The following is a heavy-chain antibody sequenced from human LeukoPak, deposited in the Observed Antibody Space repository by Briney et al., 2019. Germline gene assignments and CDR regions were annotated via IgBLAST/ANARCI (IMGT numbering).Heavy chain of an antibody. J-gene: IGHJ4*02. CDR2: ISYDGSNK. CDR3: AKGAKGLQLAHFDY. V-gene: IGHV3-30-3*01. D-gene: IGHD5-24*01. Sequence: PGGSLRLSCAASGFTFSSYAMHWVRQAPGKGLEWVAVISYDGSNKYYADSVKGRFTISRDNSKNTLYLQMNSLRAEDTAVYYCAKGAKGLQLAHFDYWGQGTLVTVSS. CDR1: GFTFSSYA.